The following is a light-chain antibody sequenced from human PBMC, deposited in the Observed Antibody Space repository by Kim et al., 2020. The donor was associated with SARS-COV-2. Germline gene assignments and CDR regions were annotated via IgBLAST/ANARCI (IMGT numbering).Light chain of an antibody. V-gene: IGKV1-16*02. Sequence: DIQMTQSPSSLSASVGDRVTITCRASQGISIYLAWFQQKPGKAPKSLIYAASNLQSGVPSKFSGSGSGTDFTLTINSLQPEDFATYYCQQYNAYPYTFVQGTKLEI. CDR2: AAS. CDR1: QGISIY. J-gene: IGKJ2*01. CDR3: QQYNAYPYT.